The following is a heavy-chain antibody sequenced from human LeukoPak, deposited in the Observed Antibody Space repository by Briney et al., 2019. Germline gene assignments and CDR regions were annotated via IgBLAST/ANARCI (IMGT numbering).Heavy chain of an antibody. D-gene: IGHD6-19*01. CDR3: ARFRYSSGWFDY. CDR1: GGSISSGSYY. V-gene: IGHV4-61*02. Sequence: SETLSLTCTVSGGSISSGSYYWSWIRQPAGKGLEWIGRIYTSGSTNYNPSLKSRVTISVDTSKNQFSLKLSSVTAADTAVYYCARFRYSSGWFDYWGQGMLVTVSS. CDR2: IYTSGST. J-gene: IGHJ4*02.